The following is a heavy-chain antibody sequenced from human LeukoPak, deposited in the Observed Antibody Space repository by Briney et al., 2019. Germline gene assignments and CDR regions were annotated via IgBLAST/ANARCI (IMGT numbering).Heavy chain of an antibody. D-gene: IGHD4-17*01. V-gene: IGHV3-7*01. CDR1: GFTFSTSG. J-gene: IGHJ4*02. CDR2: IKQDGSEK. Sequence: GGSLRLSCAASGFTFSTSGMHWVRQAPGKGLEWVANIKQDGSEKYYVDSVKGRFTISRDNAKNSLYLQMNSLRAEDTAVYYCARERGGDGDPQFVFDYWGQGTLVTVSS. CDR3: ARERGGDGDPQFVFDY.